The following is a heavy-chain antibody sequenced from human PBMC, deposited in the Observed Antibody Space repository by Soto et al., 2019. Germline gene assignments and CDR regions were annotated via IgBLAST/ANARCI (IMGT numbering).Heavy chain of an antibody. D-gene: IGHD4-17*01. Sequence: ASVKVSCKVSGYTLTELSMHWVRQAPGKGLEWMGGFDPEDGETIYAQKFQGRVTMTEDTSTDTAYMELSSLRSEDTAVYYCATGPPPSTTVTTWAYYYGMDVWGQGTTVTVSS. CDR1: GYTLTELS. CDR3: ATGPPPSTTVTTWAYYYGMDV. V-gene: IGHV1-24*01. J-gene: IGHJ6*02. CDR2: FDPEDGET.